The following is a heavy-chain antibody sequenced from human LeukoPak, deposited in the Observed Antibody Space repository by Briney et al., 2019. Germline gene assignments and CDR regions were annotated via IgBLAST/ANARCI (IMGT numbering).Heavy chain of an antibody. V-gene: IGHV3-33*06. CDR2: IWYDGSNK. J-gene: IGHJ4*02. Sequence: PGRSLRLSCAASGFTFSSYGMHLVRQAPGKGLEWVAVIWYDGSNKYYADSVKGRFTISRDNSKDTLYLQMNSLRAEDTAVYYCAKDLIAARHFDYWGQGTLVTVSS. D-gene: IGHD6-6*01. CDR3: AKDLIAARHFDY. CDR1: GFTFSSYG.